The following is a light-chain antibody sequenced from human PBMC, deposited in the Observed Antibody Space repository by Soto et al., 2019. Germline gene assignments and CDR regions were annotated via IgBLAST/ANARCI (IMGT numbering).Light chain of an antibody. V-gene: IGKV4-1*01. CDR3: QHYYSVPVT. Sequence: SCKSSQRLLHSSNNKNKLAWYQQKPGQPPKLLISWASTRESGVPDRFSGSGSGTDFTLTITSLQAEDVAVYYCQHYYSVPVTFGGGTEVEI. CDR1: QRLLHSSNNKNK. CDR2: WAS. J-gene: IGKJ4*01.